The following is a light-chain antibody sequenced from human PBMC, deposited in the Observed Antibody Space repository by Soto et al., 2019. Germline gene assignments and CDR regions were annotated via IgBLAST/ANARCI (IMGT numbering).Light chain of an antibody. CDR1: QSVRSSY. CDR3: QQYGNSIT. Sequence: EIVLTQSPGIVSLSPGGRTTLSCRASQSVRSSYLAWYQQKFGQAPRLLIYGTYIRAAGIPDRFSGSGSGTDFTLTISRLEPEDFALYYCQQYGNSITFGGGTKVEIK. CDR2: GTY. J-gene: IGKJ4*01. V-gene: IGKV3-20*01.